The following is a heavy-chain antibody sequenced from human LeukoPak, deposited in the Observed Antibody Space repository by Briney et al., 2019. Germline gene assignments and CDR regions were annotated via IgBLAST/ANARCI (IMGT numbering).Heavy chain of an antibody. J-gene: IGHJ4*02. CDR1: GGSISSGGYY. Sequence: ETLSLTCTVSGGSISSGGYYRSWVRQAPGKGLEWVSVIYSGGSTYYADSVKGRFTISRDNSKNTLYLQMNSLRAEDTAVYYCARGNGYWGQGTLVTVSS. D-gene: IGHD2-8*01. CDR3: ARGNGY. V-gene: IGHV3-53*01. CDR2: IYSGGST.